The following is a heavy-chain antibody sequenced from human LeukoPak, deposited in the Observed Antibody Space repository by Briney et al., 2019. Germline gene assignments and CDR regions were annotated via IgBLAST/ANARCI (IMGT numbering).Heavy chain of an antibody. CDR3: AKVISGVAGTLKGYFDY. J-gene: IGHJ4*02. CDR2: ISYDGSNK. CDR1: GFTFSSYG. Sequence: PGGSLRLSCAASGFTFSSYGMHWVRQAPGKGLEWVAVISYDGSNKYYADSVKGRFTISRDNSKNTLYLQMNSLRAEDTAVYYCAKVISGVAGTLKGYFDYWGQGTLVTVSS. V-gene: IGHV3-30*18. D-gene: IGHD6-19*01.